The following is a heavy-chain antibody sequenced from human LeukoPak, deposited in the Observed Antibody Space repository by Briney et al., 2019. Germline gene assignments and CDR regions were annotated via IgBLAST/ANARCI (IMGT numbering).Heavy chain of an antibody. CDR1: GFTFSSYA. CDR2: ISGSGGST. J-gene: IGHJ6*02. Sequence: PGGSLRLSCAASGFTFSSYAMSWVRQAPGKGLKWVSAISGSGGSTYYADSVKGRFTISRDNSKNTLYLQMSSQRAEDTAVYYCAKEDYYGSGSYYYYYGMDVWGQGTTVTVSS. V-gene: IGHV3-23*01. CDR3: AKEDYYGSGSYYYYYGMDV. D-gene: IGHD3-10*01.